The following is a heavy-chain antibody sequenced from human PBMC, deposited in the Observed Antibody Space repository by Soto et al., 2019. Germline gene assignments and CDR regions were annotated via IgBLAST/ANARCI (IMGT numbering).Heavy chain of an antibody. V-gene: IGHV3-48*03. CDR1: GFTFSSYE. D-gene: IGHD3-16*01. J-gene: IGHJ4*02. CDR2: ISSSGSTI. Sequence: EVQLVESGGGLVQPGGSLRLSCAASGFTFSSYEMNWVRQAPGKELEWVSYISSSGSTIYYADSVKGRFTISRDNAKNSLYLQMNSLRAEDTAVYYCARGFWGVRSGAGARGDYWGQGTLVTVSS. CDR3: ARGFWGVRSGAGARGDY.